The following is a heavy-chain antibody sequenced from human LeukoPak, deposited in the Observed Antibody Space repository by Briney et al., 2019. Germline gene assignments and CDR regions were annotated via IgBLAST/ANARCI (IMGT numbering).Heavy chain of an antibody. V-gene: IGHV3-23*01. D-gene: IGHD4-11*01. CDR3: ARGTTAKAFDI. Sequence: GGSLRLSCVASGFTFSSYAISWVRQAPGKGLEWVSGISGSGNTTNYADSVKGRFTISRDNSKNTLYLQMNSLRAEDTAVYYCARGTTAKAFDIWGQGTMVTVSS. J-gene: IGHJ3*02. CDR2: ISGSGNTT. CDR1: GFTFSSYA.